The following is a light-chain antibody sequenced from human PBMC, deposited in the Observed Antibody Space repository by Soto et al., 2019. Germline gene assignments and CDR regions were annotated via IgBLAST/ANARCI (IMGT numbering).Light chain of an antibody. Sequence: QSALTQPRSVSGSPGQSVTISCTGTSSDVGAYNYVSWYHQHPGKVPQLMIYDVSKRPTGVPDRFSGSKSGNTASLTISGLPAEDEANYYCCTYGGTYTLRIFGGGTKLTVL. CDR1: SSDVGAYNY. CDR3: CTYGGTYTLRI. J-gene: IGLJ2*01. V-gene: IGLV2-11*01. CDR2: DVS.